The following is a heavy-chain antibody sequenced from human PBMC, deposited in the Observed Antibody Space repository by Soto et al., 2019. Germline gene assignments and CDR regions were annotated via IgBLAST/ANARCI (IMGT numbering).Heavy chain of an antibody. J-gene: IGHJ3*02. D-gene: IGHD6-13*01. CDR3: ARATAAAHDAFDI. CDR1: GGSISSYY. V-gene: IGHV4-59*01. Sequence: SETLSLTCTVSGGSISSYYWSWIRQPPGKGLEWIGYIYYSGSTNYNPSLKSRVTISVDTSKNQFSLKLSSVTAADTAVYYCARATAAAHDAFDIWGQGXMVTV. CDR2: IYYSGST.